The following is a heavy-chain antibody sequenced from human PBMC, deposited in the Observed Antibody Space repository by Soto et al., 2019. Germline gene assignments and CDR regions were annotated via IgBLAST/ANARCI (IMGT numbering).Heavy chain of an antibody. V-gene: IGHV1-69*13. CDR3: ASYRDDAFDI. J-gene: IGHJ3*02. CDR1: GGTFSSYA. D-gene: IGHD4-4*01. Sequence: GASVKVSCKASGGTFSSYAISWVRQAPGQGLEWMGGIIPIFGTANYAQKFQGRVTITADESTSTAYMELSSLRSEGTAVYYCASYRDDAFDIWGQGTMVTVSS. CDR2: IIPIFGTA.